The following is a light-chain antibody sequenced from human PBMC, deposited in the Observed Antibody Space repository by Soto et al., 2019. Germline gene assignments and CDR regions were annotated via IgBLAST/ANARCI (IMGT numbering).Light chain of an antibody. Sequence: EIVMTQSPATLSVSPGERATLSCRASQSVSSNLAWYQQKPGQAPRLLIYGASTRATGIPARFSGSVSGTEFPLTISSLHSEDFAVYYCQQYNNWPLTFGGGTKVEIK. CDR3: QQYNNWPLT. CDR2: GAS. CDR1: QSVSSN. V-gene: IGKV3-15*01. J-gene: IGKJ4*01.